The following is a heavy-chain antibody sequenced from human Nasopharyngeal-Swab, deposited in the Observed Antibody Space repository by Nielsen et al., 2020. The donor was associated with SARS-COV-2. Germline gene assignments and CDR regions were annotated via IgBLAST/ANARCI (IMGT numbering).Heavy chain of an antibody. CDR3: VLITMVRGVIQYSYYYYMDV. J-gene: IGHJ6*03. D-gene: IGHD3-10*01. Sequence: WVRQAPGQRLEWMGWINAGNGNTKYSQKFQGRVTITADKSTSTAYMELSSLRSEDTAVYYCVLITMVRGVIQYSYYYYMDVWGKGTTVTVSS. V-gene: IGHV1-3*01. CDR2: INAGNGNT.